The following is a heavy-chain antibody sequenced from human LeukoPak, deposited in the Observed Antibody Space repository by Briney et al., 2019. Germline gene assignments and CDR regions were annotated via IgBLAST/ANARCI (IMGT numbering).Heavy chain of an antibody. Sequence: GESLKISCKGSGYSFTNYWIGWVRQMPGKGLEWMGIIYPGDSDTRYSPSFQGQVTVSADNSISTAHLQWSSLKASDTAMYYCARTTYCGGDCHFDYWGQGTLVTVSS. J-gene: IGHJ4*02. CDR3: ARTTYCGGDCHFDY. D-gene: IGHD2-21*02. CDR2: IYPGDSDT. CDR1: GYSFTNYW. V-gene: IGHV5-51*01.